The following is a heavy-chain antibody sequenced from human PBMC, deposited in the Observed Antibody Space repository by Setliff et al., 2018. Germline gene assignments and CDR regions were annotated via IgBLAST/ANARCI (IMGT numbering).Heavy chain of an antibody. CDR2: IYYSGST. CDR1: GGSISSGGYY. J-gene: IGHJ3*02. V-gene: IGHV4-31*03. Sequence: SETLSLTCTVPGGSISSGGYYWSWIRQHPGKGLEWVGYIYYSGSTYYNPSLKSRVTISVDTSKNQFSLKLSSVTAADTAVYYCARDPLTTNRRRAFDIWGQGTMVTVSS. CDR3: ARDPLTTNRRRAFDI. D-gene: IGHD4-17*01.